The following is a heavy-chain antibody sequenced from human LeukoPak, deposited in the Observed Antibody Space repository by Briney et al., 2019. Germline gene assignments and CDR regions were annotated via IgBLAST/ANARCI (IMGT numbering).Heavy chain of an antibody. D-gene: IGHD1-26*01. J-gene: IGHJ4*02. Sequence: SVKVSCKASGGTFSSYAVSWVRQAPGQGLEWMGGIIPIFGTANYAQKFQGRVTITAEESTSTAYMELSSLRSEDTAVYYCASIPEKGYSGTLGGYWGQGTLVTVSS. CDR2: IIPIFGTA. V-gene: IGHV1-69*13. CDR1: GGTFSSYA. CDR3: ASIPEKGYSGTLGGY.